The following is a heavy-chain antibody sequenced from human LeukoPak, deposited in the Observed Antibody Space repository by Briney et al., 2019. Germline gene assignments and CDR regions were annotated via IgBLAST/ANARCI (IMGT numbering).Heavy chain of an antibody. V-gene: IGHV1-18*01. D-gene: IGHD1-26*01. CDR3: ARRILVGATVDY. Sequence: ASVKVSCKPTGYTFNTYGITWVRQAPGQGLEWMGWISPYNGNTNYAQNFQGRVTLTTDTSTSTAYMELRSPRSDDTAVYYCARRILVGATVDYWGQGTLVTVSS. J-gene: IGHJ4*02. CDR2: ISPYNGNT. CDR1: GYTFNTYG.